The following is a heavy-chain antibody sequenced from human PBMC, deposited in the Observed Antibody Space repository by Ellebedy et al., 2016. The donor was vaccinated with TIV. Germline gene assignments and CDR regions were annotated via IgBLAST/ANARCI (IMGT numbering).Heavy chain of an antibody. CDR3: ARDTGWTYYYYYGMDV. Sequence: SETLSLTCTVSGGSISSGDYYWSWIRQPPGKGLEWIGYIYYSGSTYANPSLKSRVTIAVDTSKNQFSLKLSSVTAADTAVYYCARDTGWTYYYYYGMDVWGQGTTVTVSS. J-gene: IGHJ6*02. D-gene: IGHD3/OR15-3a*01. CDR2: IYYSGST. V-gene: IGHV4-30-4*01. CDR1: GGSISSGDYY.